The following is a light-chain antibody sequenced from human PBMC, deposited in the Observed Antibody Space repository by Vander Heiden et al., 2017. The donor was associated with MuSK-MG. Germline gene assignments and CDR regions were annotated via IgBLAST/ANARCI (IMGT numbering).Light chain of an antibody. Sequence: DIVMTQSPDSLAVSLGERATINCKSSQSLLYSSNNKNYLAWYQQKPGQPPELLIYWASTRESGVPDRFSGGGSGTDFTLTISSLQAEDVAVYYCQQDDDTPYTFGQGTKLEIK. CDR1: QSLLYSSNNKNY. V-gene: IGKV4-1*01. J-gene: IGKJ2*01. CDR2: WAS. CDR3: QQDDDTPYT.